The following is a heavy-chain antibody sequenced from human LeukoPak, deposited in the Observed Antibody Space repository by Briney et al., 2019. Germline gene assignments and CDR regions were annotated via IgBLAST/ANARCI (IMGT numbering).Heavy chain of an antibody. CDR1: GFTFDDYG. CDR3: VRDPGIAVAGTGY. Sequence: GGSLRLSCAASGFTFDDYGMSWVRQAPGKGLEWVSGINWNGGSTGYADSVKGRFTISSDNAKNSLYLQMNSLRAEDTALYYCVRDPGIAVAGTGYWGQGTLVTVSS. D-gene: IGHD6-19*01. V-gene: IGHV3-20*04. J-gene: IGHJ4*02. CDR2: INWNGGST.